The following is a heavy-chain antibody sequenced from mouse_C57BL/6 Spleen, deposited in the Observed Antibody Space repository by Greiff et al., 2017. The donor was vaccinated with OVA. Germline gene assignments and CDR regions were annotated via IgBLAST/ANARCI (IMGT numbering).Heavy chain of an antibody. V-gene: IGHV1-59*01. Sequence: KLRHPGVDLVRPGLSVRLSSRASGSTFPASWLPWVRQRPGQGLEWIGVIDPSDSFTNYNQKFKGKATLTVDTSSSTAYMQLSSLTSEDSAVYYCASPITTVVATDYWGQGTTLTVSS. D-gene: IGHD1-1*01. CDR3: ASPITTVVATDY. J-gene: IGHJ2*01. CDR1: GSTFPASW. CDR2: IDPSDSFT.